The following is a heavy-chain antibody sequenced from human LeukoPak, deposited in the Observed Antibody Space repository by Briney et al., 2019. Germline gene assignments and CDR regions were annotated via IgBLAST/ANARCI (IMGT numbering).Heavy chain of an antibody. CDR1: GGSISRYY. CDR2: IYYSGST. D-gene: IGHD4/OR15-4a*01. V-gene: IGHV4-59*01. Sequence: SETLSLTCTVSGGSISRYYWSWIRQPPGKGLEWIGYIYYSGSTNYNPSLKSRVTISVDTSKNQFSLKLSSVTAADTAVYYCARDVLQGAFDIWGQGTMVTVSS. J-gene: IGHJ3*02. CDR3: ARDVLQGAFDI.